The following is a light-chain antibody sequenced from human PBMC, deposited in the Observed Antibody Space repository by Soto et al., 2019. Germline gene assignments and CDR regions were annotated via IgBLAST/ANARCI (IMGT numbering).Light chain of an antibody. J-gene: IGKJ1*01. Sequence: DIQMSQSPSTVSASVRYRVTITCRASQNINTWLAWYQQKPGKAPKLLILKASSLESGVPSRFSGSGSGTEFTLTITTLQPDDFATYFCQLYNRNTWSFGPGTKVDIK. V-gene: IGKV1-5*03. CDR3: QLYNRNTWS. CDR2: KAS. CDR1: QNINTW.